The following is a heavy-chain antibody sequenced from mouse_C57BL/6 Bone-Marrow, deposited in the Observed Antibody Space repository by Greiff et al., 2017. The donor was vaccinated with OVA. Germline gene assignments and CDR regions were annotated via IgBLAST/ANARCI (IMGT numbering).Heavy chain of an antibody. CDR1: GFSLRTFGMG. V-gene: IGHV8-8*01. CDR2: IWWDDDK. J-gene: IGHJ1*03. CDR3: ARRANWDGYFDV. D-gene: IGHD4-1*01. Sequence: QVTLKVSGPGILQPSQTLSLTCSFSGFSLRTFGMGVGWIRQPSGKGLEWLAHIWWDDDKYYNPALKSRLTISKDTSKNQVFLKIASVDTADTATYYCARRANWDGYFDVWGTGTTVTVSS.